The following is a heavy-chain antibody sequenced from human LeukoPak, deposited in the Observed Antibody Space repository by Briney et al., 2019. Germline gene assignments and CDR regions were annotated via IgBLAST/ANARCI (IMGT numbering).Heavy chain of an antibody. V-gene: IGHV4-34*01. D-gene: IGHD3-10*01. CDR1: GGSFSGYY. CDR2: INHSGST. CDR3: ARGWFRVYPPRSWFDP. Sequence: SETLSLTCAVYGGSFSGYYWSWIRQPPGKGLEWIGEINHSGSTNYNPSLKSRVTISVDTSKNQFSLKLSSVTAADTAVYYCARGWFRVYPPRSWFDPWGQGTLVTVSS. J-gene: IGHJ5*02.